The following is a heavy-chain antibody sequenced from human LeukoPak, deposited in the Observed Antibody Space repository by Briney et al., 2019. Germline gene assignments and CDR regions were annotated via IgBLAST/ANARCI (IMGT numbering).Heavy chain of an antibody. CDR3: ARGGEATTGTTYDY. Sequence: SETLSLTCAVYGGSFNGYYWSWIRQPPGKGLEWIGEINHSGSTNYNPSLKSRVTISVDTSKNQFSLKLSSVTAADTAVYYCARGGEATTGTTYDYWGQGTLVTVSS. D-gene: IGHD1-1*01. CDR1: GGSFNGYY. V-gene: IGHV4-34*01. J-gene: IGHJ4*02. CDR2: INHSGST.